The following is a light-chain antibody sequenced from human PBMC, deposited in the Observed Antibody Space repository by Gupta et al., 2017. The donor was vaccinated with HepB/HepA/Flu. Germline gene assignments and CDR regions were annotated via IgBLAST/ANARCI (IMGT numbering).Light chain of an antibody. V-gene: IGLV2-14*01. CDR1: SSDVGGLIH. CDR3: SSYTSSRTRRV. CDR2: DVS. J-gene: IGLJ3*02. Sequence: QSALTQPASVSGSPGQSITICCTGTSSDVGGLIHVSWYQQHPGKSPKLIIYDVSNRPSGVSNRFSGSKSGNTSSLTISGLQAEDEADYYCSSYTSSRTRRVFGGGTKLTVL.